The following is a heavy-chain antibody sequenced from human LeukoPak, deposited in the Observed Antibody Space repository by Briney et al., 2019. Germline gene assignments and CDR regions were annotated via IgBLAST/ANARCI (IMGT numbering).Heavy chain of an antibody. CDR2: IIPIFGTA. V-gene: IGHV1-69*13. CDR1: RGTFSSYA. D-gene: IGHD2-15*01. Sequence: ASVKVSCKASRGTFSSYAISWVRQAPGQGLEWMGGIIPIFGTANYAQKFQGRVTITADESTSTAYMELSSLRSEDTAVYYCARGGGYCSGGSCYYFDYWGQGTLVTVSS. CDR3: ARGGGYCSGGSCYYFDY. J-gene: IGHJ4*02.